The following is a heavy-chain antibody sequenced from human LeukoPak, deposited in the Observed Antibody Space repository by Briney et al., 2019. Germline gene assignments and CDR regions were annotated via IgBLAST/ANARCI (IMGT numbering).Heavy chain of an antibody. J-gene: IGHJ4*02. CDR1: GYTFTGYY. Sequence: ASVKVSCKASGYTFTGYYMHWVRQAPGQGPEWMGWINPNSGGTNYAQKFQGRVTMTRDTSISTAYMELSRLRSDDPAVYYCAREYYDILTGYYPFDYWGQGTLVTVSS. CDR2: INPNSGGT. D-gene: IGHD3-9*01. V-gene: IGHV1-2*02. CDR3: AREYYDILTGYYPFDY.